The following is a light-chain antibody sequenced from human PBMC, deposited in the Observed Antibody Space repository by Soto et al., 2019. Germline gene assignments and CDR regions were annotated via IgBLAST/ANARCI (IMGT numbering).Light chain of an antibody. CDR2: GAA. CDR3: QQYNKLPRT. J-gene: IGKJ1*01. CDR1: QSVSGN. Sequence: EIVMTQSPATLSVSPGERATLSCRASQSVSGNVAWYQQKPGQAPRLLIYGAATRATGIPARVSGSGSGTEYALTISCLLAEGVGVDYCQQYNKLPRTVGQGPKVELK. V-gene: IGKV3-15*01.